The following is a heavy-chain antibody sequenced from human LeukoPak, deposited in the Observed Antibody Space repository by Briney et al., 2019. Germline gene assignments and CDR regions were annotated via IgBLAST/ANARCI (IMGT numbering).Heavy chain of an antibody. Sequence: GESLKISCKGSGYGFTSYWIGWVRQMPGKGLEWMGIIYPGDSDTRYSPSFQGQVTISADKSISTAYLQWSSLKASDTAMYYCARLQDQGIQLWSSLTDYWGQGTLVTVSS. D-gene: IGHD5-18*01. V-gene: IGHV5-51*01. CDR3: ARLQDQGIQLWSSLTDY. J-gene: IGHJ4*02. CDR1: GYGFTSYW. CDR2: IYPGDSDT.